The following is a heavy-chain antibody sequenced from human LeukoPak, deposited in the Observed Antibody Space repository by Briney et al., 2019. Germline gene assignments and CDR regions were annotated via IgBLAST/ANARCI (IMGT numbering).Heavy chain of an antibody. CDR1: GFTFSDYG. D-gene: IGHD6-13*01. CDR2: IWYDGNNK. V-gene: IGHV3-33*01. CDR3: ARGQQPYYYYGMDV. Sequence: GRSLRLSCAASGFTFSDYGMHWARQAPGKGLEWVAVIWYDGNNKYYADSVKGRFTISRDNSKNTLYLQMNSLRAEDTAVYSCARGQQPYYYYGMDVWGQGTTVTVSS. J-gene: IGHJ6*02.